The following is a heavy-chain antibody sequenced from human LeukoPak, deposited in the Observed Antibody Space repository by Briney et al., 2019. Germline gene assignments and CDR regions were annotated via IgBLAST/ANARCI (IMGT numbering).Heavy chain of an antibody. Sequence: ASVKVSCKASGYTFTSYAMNWVRQAPGQGLEWMGWINTNTGNLTYAQGFTGRFVFSLDTSVSTAYLQISSLKAADTAVYYCAVDRLTGYYAFDQWGQETLVTVSS. CDR1: GYTFTSYA. V-gene: IGHV7-4-1*02. CDR3: AVDRLTGYYAFDQ. D-gene: IGHD3-9*01. CDR2: INTNTGNL. J-gene: IGHJ4*02.